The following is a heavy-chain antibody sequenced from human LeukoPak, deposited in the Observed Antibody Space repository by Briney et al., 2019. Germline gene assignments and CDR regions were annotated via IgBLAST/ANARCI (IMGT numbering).Heavy chain of an antibody. V-gene: IGHV4-38-2*02. Sequence: SETLSLTCAVSGYSISSGYYWGWIRQPPGKGLEWIGSIYHTGSTYYNPSLKSRVTISVDTSKNQFSLNLSSVTAADTVVYYCARDAGTVTTPFDYWGQGTLVTVSS. CDR2: IYHTGST. CDR1: GYSISSGYY. J-gene: IGHJ4*02. CDR3: ARDAGTVTTPFDY. D-gene: IGHD4-17*01.